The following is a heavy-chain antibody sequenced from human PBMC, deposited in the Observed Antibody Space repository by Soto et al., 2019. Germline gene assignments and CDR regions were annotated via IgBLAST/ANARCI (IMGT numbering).Heavy chain of an antibody. V-gene: IGHV4-34*01. CDR2: INHSGST. CDR3: ARARIRLLRFLEWLVDI. J-gene: IGHJ3*02. D-gene: IGHD3-3*01. Sequence: PWETLSLTCAVYGGSFSGYYWSWIRQPPGKGLEWIGEINHSGSTNYNPSLKSRVTISVDTSKNQFSLKLSSVTAADTAVYYCARARIRLLRFLEWLVDIWGQGTMVTVSS. CDR1: GGSFSGYY.